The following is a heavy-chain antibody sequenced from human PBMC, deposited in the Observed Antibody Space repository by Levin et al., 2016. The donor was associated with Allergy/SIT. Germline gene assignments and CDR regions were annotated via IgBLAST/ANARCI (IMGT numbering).Heavy chain of an antibody. J-gene: IGHJ6*02. Sequence: WIRQPPGKALEWLALIDWDDDKYYSTSLKTRLTISKDTSKNQVVLTMTNMDPVDTATYYCARIRRYSGYDYFYYGMDVWGQGTTVTVSS. D-gene: IGHD5-12*01. V-gene: IGHV2-70*01. CDR3: ARIRRYSGYDYFYYGMDV. CDR2: IDWDDDK.